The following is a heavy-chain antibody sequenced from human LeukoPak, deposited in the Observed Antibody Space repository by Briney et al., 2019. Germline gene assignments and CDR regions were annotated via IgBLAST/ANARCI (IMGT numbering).Heavy chain of an antibody. D-gene: IGHD5-18*01. CDR2: ISYDGSNK. CDR3: ARDLGYSYGSTTFDY. V-gene: IGHV3-30*03. Sequence: GGSLRLSCAASGFTFSSYGMHWVRQAPGKGLEWVAVISYDGSNKYYADSVKGRFTISRDNSKNTLYLQMNSLRAEDTAVYYCARDLGYSYGSTTFDYWGQGTLVTVSS. J-gene: IGHJ4*02. CDR1: GFTFSSYG.